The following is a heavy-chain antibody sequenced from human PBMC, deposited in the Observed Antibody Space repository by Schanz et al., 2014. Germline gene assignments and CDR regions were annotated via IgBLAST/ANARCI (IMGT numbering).Heavy chain of an antibody. D-gene: IGHD3-22*01. Sequence: QVQLVQSGAEVKKPGASVKVSCKASGYTFSSYGITWVRQAPGQGLEWMGRIISILGIPNYAQKFQGRVTFTADKSTSTAYMELSSLKSEDTAVYYCAREVGLYDRGWFDPWGQGTLVTVSS. J-gene: IGHJ5*02. V-gene: IGHV1-69*04. CDR1: GYTFSSYG. CDR2: IISILGIP. CDR3: AREVGLYDRGWFDP.